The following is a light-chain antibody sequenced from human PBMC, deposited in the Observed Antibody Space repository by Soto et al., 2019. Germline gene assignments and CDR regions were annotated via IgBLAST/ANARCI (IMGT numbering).Light chain of an antibody. J-gene: IGLJ2*01. CDR2: DND. Sequence: QSVLTQPPSVSAAPGQKVTISCSGSSSNIGNNYVSWYQQLPGTAPKLLIYDNDQRPSGIPDRFSGSKSGTSATLGITGLQTGDEADYYCEIWDSSDGVIFGGGTKLTVL. CDR3: EIWDSSDGVI. V-gene: IGLV1-51*01. CDR1: SSNIGNNY.